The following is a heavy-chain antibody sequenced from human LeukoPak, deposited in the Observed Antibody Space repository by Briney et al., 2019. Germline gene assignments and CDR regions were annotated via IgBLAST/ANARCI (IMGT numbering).Heavy chain of an antibody. D-gene: IGHD6-19*01. CDR3: ARGIAGWYGYYYYGMDV. CDR2: IYYSGST. Sequence: SETLSLTCTVSGGSISSYYWSWIRQPPGKGLEWIGYIYYSGSTNSNPSLKSRVTISVDTSKNQFSLKLSSVTAADTAVYYCARGIAGWYGYYYYGMDVWGQGTTVTVSS. J-gene: IGHJ6*02. CDR1: GGSISSYY. V-gene: IGHV4-59*08.